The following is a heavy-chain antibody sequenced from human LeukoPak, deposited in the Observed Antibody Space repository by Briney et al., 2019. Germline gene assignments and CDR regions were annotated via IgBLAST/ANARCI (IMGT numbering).Heavy chain of an antibody. V-gene: IGHV3-30*04. D-gene: IGHD3-22*01. CDR1: GFTFSSYA. Sequence: PGGSLRLSCAASGFTFSSYAMHWVRQAPGKGLEWVAFISYDGSNKYYADSVKGRFTISRDNSKNTLYLQRNSLRAEDTAVYYCARDGSGYYYQDAFDIWGQGTMVTVSS. CDR2: ISYDGSNK. J-gene: IGHJ3*02. CDR3: ARDGSGYYYQDAFDI.